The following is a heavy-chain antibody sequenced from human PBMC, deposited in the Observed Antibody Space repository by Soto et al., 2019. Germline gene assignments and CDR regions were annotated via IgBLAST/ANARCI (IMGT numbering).Heavy chain of an antibody. CDR2: IYYSGST. CDR3: ARDKITGLFDY. CDR1: GGSISSYY. D-gene: IGHD2-8*02. V-gene: IGHV4-59*01. J-gene: IGHJ4*02. Sequence: SETLSLTCTVSGGSISSYYWSWIRQPPGKGLEWIGYIYYSGSTNYNPSLKSRVTISVDTSKNQFSLKLSSVTAADTAVYYCARDKITGLFDYWAEGTLATVSS.